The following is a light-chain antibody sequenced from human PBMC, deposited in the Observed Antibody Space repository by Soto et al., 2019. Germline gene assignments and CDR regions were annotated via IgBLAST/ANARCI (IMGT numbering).Light chain of an antibody. CDR3: QQYNSSPRVT. CDR1: QSVSSSY. CDR2: GAS. Sequence: EIVLTQSPCTLSLSPGERATLSCRASQSVSSSYFAWYQQKPGQAPRLLIYGASSRATGIPDRFSGSGSGTDFTLTISRLEPEDFAVYYCQQYNSSPRVTFGGGTKVEIK. V-gene: IGKV3-20*01. J-gene: IGKJ4*02.